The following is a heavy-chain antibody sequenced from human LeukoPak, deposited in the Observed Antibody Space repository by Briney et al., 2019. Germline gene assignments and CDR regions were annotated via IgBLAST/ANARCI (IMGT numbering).Heavy chain of an antibody. CDR3: ARHPGKVTNDWYFDL. J-gene: IGHJ2*01. CDR1: GYTFTGYY. CDR2: INPNSGGT. Sequence: GASVKVSCKASGYTFTGYYMHWVRQAPGQGLEWMGWINPNSGGTNYAQKFQGRVTMTRDTSITTACMELSRLSSDDTAVYYCARHPGKVTNDWYFDLWGRGTLVTVSS. V-gene: IGHV1-2*02. D-gene: IGHD4-23*01.